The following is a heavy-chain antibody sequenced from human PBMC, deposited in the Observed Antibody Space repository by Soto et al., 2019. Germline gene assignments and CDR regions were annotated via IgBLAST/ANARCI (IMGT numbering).Heavy chain of an antibody. D-gene: IGHD3-16*01. CDR3: ARRWGDYFDY. CDR1: GGSISSGDYY. J-gene: IGHJ4*02. V-gene: IGHV4-30-4*01. CDR2: IHYSGAT. Sequence: SETLSLTCTVSGGSISSGDYYWSWIRQPPGKGLEWVGYIHYSGATHYNPSLKSRVTISVDTSKNQFSLKLSSVTAADTAVYYCARRWGDYFDYSGQGTLVTVSS.